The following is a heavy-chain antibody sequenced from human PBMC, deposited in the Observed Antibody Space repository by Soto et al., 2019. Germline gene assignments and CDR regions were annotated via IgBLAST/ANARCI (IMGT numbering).Heavy chain of an antibody. V-gene: IGHV4-59*01. CDR3: ARGWDGYGWFDP. D-gene: IGHD5-12*01. J-gene: IGHJ5*02. CDR1: GGSISTYY. Sequence: QVQLQESGPGLVKPSETLSLTCTVSGGSISTYYWSWIRQPPGKGLEWIGYIYYSGSTNYNPSLKSRXXIXLXXSKNQFSLKLSSVTAADTAVYYCARGWDGYGWFDPWGQGTLVTVSS. CDR2: IYYSGST.